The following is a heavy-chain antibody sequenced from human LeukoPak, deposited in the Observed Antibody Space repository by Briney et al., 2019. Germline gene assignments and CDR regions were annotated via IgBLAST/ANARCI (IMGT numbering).Heavy chain of an antibody. CDR1: GVSIISTNSY. Sequence: PSETLSLTCNVSGVSIISTNSYWGWIRQSPRTGLEWIGYIYSSGRTYYNPSLNSRVTISIDMSENKFSLKLTSVTAADTAVYYCARKREGPATGIDYWGQGTLVTVSS. V-gene: IGHV4-39*07. CDR2: IYSSGRT. CDR3: ARKREGPATGIDY. J-gene: IGHJ4*02. D-gene: IGHD2-15*01.